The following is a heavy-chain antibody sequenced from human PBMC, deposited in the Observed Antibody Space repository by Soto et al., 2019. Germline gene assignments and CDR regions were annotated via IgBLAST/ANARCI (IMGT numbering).Heavy chain of an antibody. J-gene: IGHJ6*02. D-gene: IGHD6-19*01. CDR3: ARDGYSSGWGGYYYYGMDV. Sequence: GGSLRLSCAASGFTFSSYAMHWVRQAPGKGLEWVAVISYDGSNKYYADSVKGRFTISRDNSKNTLYLQMNSLRAEDTAVYYCARDGYSSGWGGYYYYGMDVWGQGTTVTVSS. CDR2: ISYDGSNK. V-gene: IGHV3-30-3*01. CDR1: GFTFSSYA.